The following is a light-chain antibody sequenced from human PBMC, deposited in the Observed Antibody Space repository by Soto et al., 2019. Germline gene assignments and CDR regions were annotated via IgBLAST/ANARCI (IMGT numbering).Light chain of an antibody. V-gene: IGKV3-11*01. CDR3: QQRRNWPPT. Sequence: VVLGQSRATLSLSQRERATLSCRDSQSVSSYLAWYQQKPGQAPRLLLYDASNRATGIPARFSGSGSGTDFTLTISSLEPEDFAVSYCQQRRNWPPTFGQRTKVDIK. CDR2: DAS. CDR1: QSVSSY. J-gene: IGKJ1*01.